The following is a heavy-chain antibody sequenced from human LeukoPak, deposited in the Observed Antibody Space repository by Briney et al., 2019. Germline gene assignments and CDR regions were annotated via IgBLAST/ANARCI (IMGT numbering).Heavy chain of an antibody. CDR1: GGSISSYY. CDR2: IYYSGST. J-gene: IGHJ4*02. CDR3: AREDCSSTSCSCLN. Sequence: SETLSLTCTVSGGSISSYYWSWIRQPPGKGLEWIGYIYYSGSTTYNTSLKSRVTISVATSKNQFSLKLSSVTAADTAVYYCAREDCSSTSCSCLNWRQGTLVTVSS. V-gene: IGHV4-59*01. D-gene: IGHD2-2*01.